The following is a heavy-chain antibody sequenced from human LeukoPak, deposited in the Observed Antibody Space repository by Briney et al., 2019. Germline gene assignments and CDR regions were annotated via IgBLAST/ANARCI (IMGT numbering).Heavy chain of an antibody. Sequence: QPGGSLRLSCEASGFTFSGYGMHWVRQAPGKGLEWVSGTWYHGNNKYYADSVKGRFTISRDNSKNTLYLQMNSLRAEDTAVYYCARGGIYDFWSGQTYDAFDIWGQGTMVTVSS. CDR2: TWYHGNNK. D-gene: IGHD3-3*01. V-gene: IGHV3-33*01. J-gene: IGHJ3*02. CDR3: ARGGIYDFWSGQTYDAFDI. CDR1: GFTFSGYG.